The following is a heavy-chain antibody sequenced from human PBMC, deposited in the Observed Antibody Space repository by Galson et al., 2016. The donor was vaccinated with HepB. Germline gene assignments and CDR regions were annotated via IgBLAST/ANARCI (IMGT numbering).Heavy chain of an antibody. CDR2: INSGDATT. D-gene: IGHD4/OR15-4a*01. V-gene: IGHV3-23*01. CDR1: GFFFSGRA. Sequence: SLRLSCAASGFFFSGRAMSWVRQAPGKGLEWVSGINSGDATTGYAASVKGRFTISRDNSKNTLYLQMNSLRTEDTAVYYCARDDYSGGRGSPDYWGQGTLVTVSS. CDR3: ARDDYSGGRGSPDY. J-gene: IGHJ4*02.